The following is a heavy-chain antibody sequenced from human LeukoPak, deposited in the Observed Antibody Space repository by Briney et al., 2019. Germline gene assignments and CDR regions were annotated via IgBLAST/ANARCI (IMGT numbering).Heavy chain of an antibody. J-gene: IGHJ6*02. D-gene: IGHD6-19*01. Sequence: GGSLRLSCAASGFTFSSYAMHWVRQAPGKGLEWVAVISYDGSNKYYADSVKGRFTISRDNSKNTLYLQMNSLRAEDTAVYYCAGVAGYYYYYGMDVWGQGTMVTVSS. V-gene: IGHV3-30*04. CDR2: ISYDGSNK. CDR3: AGVAGYYYYYGMDV. CDR1: GFTFSSYA.